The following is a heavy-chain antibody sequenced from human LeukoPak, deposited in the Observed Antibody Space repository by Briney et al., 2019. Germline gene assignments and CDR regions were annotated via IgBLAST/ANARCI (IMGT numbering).Heavy chain of an antibody. CDR2: INPNSGGT. CDR1: GYTFTGYY. V-gene: IGHV1-2*02. Sequence: ASVKVSCKASGYTFTGYYLHWVRQAPGQGLEWMGWINPNSGGTNYAQKFQGRVTMTRDTSISTAYMKLSRLRSDDTAVYYCARATEYSSGWYEGFYYYYYMDVWGKGTTVTVSS. D-gene: IGHD6-19*01. J-gene: IGHJ6*03. CDR3: ARATEYSSGWYEGFYYYYYMDV.